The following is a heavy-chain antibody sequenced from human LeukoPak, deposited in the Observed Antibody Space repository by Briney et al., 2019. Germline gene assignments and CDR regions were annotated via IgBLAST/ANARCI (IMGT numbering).Heavy chain of an antibody. CDR1: GFTFSSYS. J-gene: IGHJ6*04. CDR3: ARDCYDFWSGHMEGMDV. V-gene: IGHV3-21*01. CDR2: ISSSSSYI. Sequence: GGSLRLSCAASGFTFSSYSMNWVRQAPGKGLEWVSSISSSSSYIYYADSVKGRFTISRDNAKNSPYLQMNSLRAEDTAVYYCARDCYDFWSGHMEGMDVWGKGTTVTVSS. D-gene: IGHD3-3*01.